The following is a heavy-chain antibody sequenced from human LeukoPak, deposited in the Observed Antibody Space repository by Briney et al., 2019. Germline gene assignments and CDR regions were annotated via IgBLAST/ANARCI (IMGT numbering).Heavy chain of an antibody. J-gene: IGHJ4*02. CDR3: ARVYGSLRYFDY. Sequence: GGSLRLSCAASGFTFSSYAINWVRQAPGKGLEWVSAISDSGAGTYYADSVKGRFTISRDNAKNSLYLQMNSLRAEDTAVYYCARVYGSLRYFDYWGQGTLVTVSS. CDR1: GFTFSSYA. CDR2: ISDSGAGT. D-gene: IGHD3-10*01. V-gene: IGHV3-23*01.